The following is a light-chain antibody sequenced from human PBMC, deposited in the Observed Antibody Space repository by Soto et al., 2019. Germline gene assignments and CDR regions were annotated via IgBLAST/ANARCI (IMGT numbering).Light chain of an antibody. Sequence: EIVLTQSPGTLSLSPGERATLSCRASQSVSSSYLAWYQQKPGQAPRLLIYGASSRATGIPDRFSGSGSGTDFTLTISRLEPEDFAVYYCQQYGSSLLTFGGGTKFEIK. CDR1: QSVSSSY. V-gene: IGKV3-20*01. CDR3: QQYGSSLLT. J-gene: IGKJ4*01. CDR2: GAS.